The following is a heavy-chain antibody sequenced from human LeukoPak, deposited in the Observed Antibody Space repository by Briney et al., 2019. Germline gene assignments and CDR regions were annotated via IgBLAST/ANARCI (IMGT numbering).Heavy chain of an antibody. J-gene: IGHJ4*02. CDR1: GFTFSSYW. V-gene: IGHV3-7*01. CDR3: AGDLAQQWLVSILPGY. D-gene: IGHD6-19*01. Sequence: GGSLRLSCAASGFTFSSYWMSWVRQAPGKGLERVANIKQDGSEKYYVDSVKGRFTISRDNAKNSLYLQMNSLRAEDTAVYYCAGDLAQQWLVSILPGYWGQGTLVTVSS. CDR2: IKQDGSEK.